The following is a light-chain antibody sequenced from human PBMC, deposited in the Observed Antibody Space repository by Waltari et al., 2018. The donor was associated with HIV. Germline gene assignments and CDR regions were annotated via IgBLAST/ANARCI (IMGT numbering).Light chain of an antibody. Sequence: QSALTQPASVSGSPGQSLTIPCTGAHTDFGLYNLVSWYRQHPDKAPQLVIYGVNTRPSGVSDRFSGSKSGNTASLTISSLQAEDEADYYCSSYTNTDILLFGGGTKLTVL. CDR1: HTDFGLYNL. CDR3: SSYTNTDILL. CDR2: GVN. V-gene: IGLV2-14*03. J-gene: IGLJ2*01.